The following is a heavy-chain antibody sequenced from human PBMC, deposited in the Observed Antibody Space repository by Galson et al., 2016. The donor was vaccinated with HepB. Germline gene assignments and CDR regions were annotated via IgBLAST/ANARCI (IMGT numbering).Heavy chain of an antibody. CDR1: GFTFSSYW. J-gene: IGHJ6*02. CDR3: ARDWSEIDYDVLTANYYYYHYGMDV. D-gene: IGHD3-9*01. CDR2: ISRDGSTT. Sequence: RLSCAASGFTFSSYWMHWVRQAPGRGLVWVSRISRDGSTTDYADYVKGRFTNPRENVKNTVYLQMNSLRAEDTAVYYCARDWSEIDYDVLTANYYYYHYGMDVWGQGTTVTVSS. V-gene: IGHV3-74*01.